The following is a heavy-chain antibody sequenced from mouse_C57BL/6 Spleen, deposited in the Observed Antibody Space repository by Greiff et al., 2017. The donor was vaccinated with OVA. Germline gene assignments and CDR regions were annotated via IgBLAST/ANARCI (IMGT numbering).Heavy chain of an antibody. CDR3: ARGPYYAVAY. V-gene: IGHV1-9*01. J-gene: IGHJ3*01. Sequence: QVQLQQSGAELMKPGASVKLSCKATGYTFTGYWIEWVKQRPGHGLEWIGEILPGSGSTNYYEKFKGKATFTADTSSNTAYMQLSSLTTEDSAIYYCARGPYYAVAYWGQGTLVTVSA. CDR1: GYTFTGYW. CDR2: ILPGSGST. D-gene: IGHD2-10*01.